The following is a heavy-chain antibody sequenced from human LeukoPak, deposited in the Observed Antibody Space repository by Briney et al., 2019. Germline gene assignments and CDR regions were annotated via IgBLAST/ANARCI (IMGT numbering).Heavy chain of an antibody. V-gene: IGHV3-23*01. D-gene: IGHD3-22*01. CDR2: IAGSGGAT. J-gene: IGHJ4*02. Sequence: GGSLRLSCAVSGITLSNYGMSWVRQAPGKGLEWVAGIAGSGGATNYADSVKGRFTISRDNAKNSLYLQMNSLRAEDTAVYYCARGEGSSGYYFQIDYWGQGTLVTVSS. CDR1: GITLSNYG. CDR3: ARGEGSSGYYFQIDY.